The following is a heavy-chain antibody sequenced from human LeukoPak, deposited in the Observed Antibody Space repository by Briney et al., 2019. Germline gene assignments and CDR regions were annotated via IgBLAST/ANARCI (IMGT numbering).Heavy chain of an antibody. J-gene: IGHJ5*02. D-gene: IGHD3-10*01. CDR1: GGSISSSSYY. CDR2: IFYSGST. CDR3: ASKPLFYGSGRRNWFDP. V-gene: IGHV4-39*07. Sequence: ASETLSLTCTVSGGSISSSSYYWGWIRQPPGKGLEWIGGIFYSGSTYYNPSLKSRVTISVDTSKNQFSLKLSSVTAADTAVYYCASKPLFYGSGRRNWFDPWGQGTLVTVSS.